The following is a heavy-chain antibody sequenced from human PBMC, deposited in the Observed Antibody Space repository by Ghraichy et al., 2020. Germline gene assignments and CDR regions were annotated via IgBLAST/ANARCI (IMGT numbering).Heavy chain of an antibody. D-gene: IGHD2-2*02. V-gene: IGHV1-18*01. J-gene: IGHJ4*02. Sequence: ASVKVSCKASGYTFTSYGISWVRQAPGQGLEWMGWISAYNGNTNYAQKLQGRVTMTTDTSTSTAYMELRSLRSDDTAVYYCARGCSSTSCYTLGVDYWGQGTLVTVSS. CDR1: GYTFTSYG. CDR3: ARGCSSTSCYTLGVDY. CDR2: ISAYNGNT.